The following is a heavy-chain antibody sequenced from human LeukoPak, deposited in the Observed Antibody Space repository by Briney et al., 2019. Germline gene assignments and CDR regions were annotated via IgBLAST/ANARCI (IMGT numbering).Heavy chain of an antibody. D-gene: IGHD3-22*01. CDR1: GGTFSSYA. Sequence: GSSVKVSCKASGGTFSSYAISWVRQAPGQGLEWMGGFDPEDGETIYAQKFQGRVTMTEDTSTDTAYMELSSLRSEDTAVYYCATRGSSGYFGYWGQGTLVTVSS. V-gene: IGHV1-24*01. CDR3: ATRGSSGYFGY. J-gene: IGHJ4*02. CDR2: FDPEDGET.